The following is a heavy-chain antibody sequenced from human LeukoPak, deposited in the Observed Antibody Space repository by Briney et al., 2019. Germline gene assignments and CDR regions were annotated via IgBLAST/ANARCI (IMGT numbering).Heavy chain of an antibody. CDR3: ARRRSGYYFDY. V-gene: IGHV5-51*01. J-gene: IGHJ4*02. Sequence: PGESLKISCMGSGYSFTTYWIGWVRHMPGQGLEWMGIIYPGDSDTRYSPSFQGQVTISADKSISTAYLQWSSLKASDTAMYYCARRRSGYYFDYWGQGTLVTVSS. CDR2: IYPGDSDT. D-gene: IGHD3-22*01. CDR1: GYSFTTYW.